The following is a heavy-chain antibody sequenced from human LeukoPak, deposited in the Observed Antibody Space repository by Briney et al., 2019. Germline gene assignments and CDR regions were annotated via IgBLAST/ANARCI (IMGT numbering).Heavy chain of an antibody. V-gene: IGHV1-46*01. CDR3: ARVYGVAGHRDTFHGMDV. CDR2: INPSGGST. Sequence: ASVKVSCKASGYTFTSYYMHWVRQAPGQGLEWMGIINPSGGSTSYAQKFQGRVTMTRDTSTSTVYMELSSLRSEDTAVYYCARVYGVAGHRDTFHGMDVWGKGTTVTVSS. CDR1: GYTFTSYY. J-gene: IGHJ6*04. D-gene: IGHD6-19*01.